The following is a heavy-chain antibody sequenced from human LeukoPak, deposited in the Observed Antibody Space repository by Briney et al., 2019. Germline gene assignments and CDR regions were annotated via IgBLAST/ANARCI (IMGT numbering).Heavy chain of an antibody. CDR1: GASFSTYY. CDR2: IHYSGNT. V-gene: IGHV4-59*08. J-gene: IGHJ6*02. CDR3: ARRLNTDYGLDV. Sequence: PSETLSLTCAVSGASFSTYYWSWIRQPPGKGLEWIAYIHYSGNTNYNPSFKSRVTISLDTSKKQFSLKLSSVTAADTAVYYCARRLNTDYGLDVWGQGTTVTVSS. D-gene: IGHD2-2*02.